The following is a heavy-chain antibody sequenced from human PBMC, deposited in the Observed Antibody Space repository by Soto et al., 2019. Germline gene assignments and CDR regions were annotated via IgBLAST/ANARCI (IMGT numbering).Heavy chain of an antibody. CDR2: ISGSGGST. J-gene: IGHJ4*02. D-gene: IGHD6-19*01. V-gene: IGHV3-23*01. CDR3: AKSRRGIAVAGTGKIFDY. Sequence: GSLRLSCAASGFTFSSYAMSWVRQAPGKGLEWVSAISGSGGSTYYADSVTGRFTISRDNSKNTLYLQMNSLRAEDTAVYYCAKSRRGIAVAGTGKIFDYWGQGTLVTVSS. CDR1: GFTFSSYA.